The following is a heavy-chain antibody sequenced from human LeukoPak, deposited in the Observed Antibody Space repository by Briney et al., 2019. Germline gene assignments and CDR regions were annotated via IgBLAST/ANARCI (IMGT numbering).Heavy chain of an antibody. V-gene: IGHV3-21*01. CDR2: ISSSSSYI. D-gene: IGHD4-23*01. J-gene: IGHJ4*02. CDR3: TRVGTVVTRFDY. CDR1: GFTFSSYS. Sequence: GGSLRLSCAASGFTFSSYSMNWVRQAPGKGLEWVSSISSSSSYIYYADSVKGRFTISRDNAKNSLYLQMNSLRAEDTAAYYCTRVGTVVTRFDYWGQGTLVTVSS.